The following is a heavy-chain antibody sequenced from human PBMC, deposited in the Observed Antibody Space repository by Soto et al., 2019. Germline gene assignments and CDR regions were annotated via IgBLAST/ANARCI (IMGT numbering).Heavy chain of an antibody. CDR2: IYHSGST. CDR1: GGSISSGGYS. V-gene: IGHV4-30-2*01. CDR3: AAGGGLPRYY. D-gene: IGHD5-12*01. Sequence: QLQLQESGSGLVKPSQTLSLTCAVSGGSISSGGYSWSWIRQPPGKGLEWIGYIYHSGSTHYNPTLKSRVTISVYRSKNQVSLKLSSVTAADTAVYYCAAGGGLPRYYWGQGTLVTVSS. J-gene: IGHJ4*02.